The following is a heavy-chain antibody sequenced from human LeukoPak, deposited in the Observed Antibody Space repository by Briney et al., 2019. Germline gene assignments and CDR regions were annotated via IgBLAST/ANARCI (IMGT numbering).Heavy chain of an antibody. D-gene: IGHD3-22*01. CDR1: GFTFSSYA. CDR2: IYYSGST. CDR3: ARVSYYDSSGYSGFDY. Sequence: LRLSCAASGFTFSSYAMSWVRQPPGKGLEWIGYIYYSGSTYYNPSLKSRVTISVDTSKNQFSLKLSSVTAADTAVYYCARVSYYDSSGYSGFDYWGQGTLVTVSS. J-gene: IGHJ4*02. V-gene: IGHV4-30-4*08.